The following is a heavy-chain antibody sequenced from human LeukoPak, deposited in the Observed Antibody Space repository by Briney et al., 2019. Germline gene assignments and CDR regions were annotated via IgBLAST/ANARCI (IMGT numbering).Heavy chain of an antibody. CDR3: ARESPGRSFGHFDY. V-gene: IGHV4-31*03. D-gene: IGHD3-10*01. CDR2: IYYSGST. J-gene: IGHJ4*02. Sequence: SETLSLTCTVSGGSISSGGYYWSWIRQHPGKGLEWIGYIYYSGSTYYNPSLESRVTISVDTSKNQFSLKLSSVTAADTAVYYCARESPGRSFGHFDYWGQGTLVTVSS. CDR1: GGSISSGGYY.